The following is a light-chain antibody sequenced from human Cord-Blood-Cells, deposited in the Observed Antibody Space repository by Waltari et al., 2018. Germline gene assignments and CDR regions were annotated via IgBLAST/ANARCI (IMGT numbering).Light chain of an antibody. V-gene: IGLV2-14*01. J-gene: IGLJ2*01. CDR3: SSYTSSSTVV. CDR2: DVS. CDR1: SSDVGGYNY. Sequence: QSALTQPASVSGSPGQSITISCTGTSSDVGGYNYVSWYQQHPVKAPKRMVYDVSNRPSGVSNRFSGSESRNTASLTISGLQAEDEADYYCSSYTSSSTVVFGGGTKLTVL.